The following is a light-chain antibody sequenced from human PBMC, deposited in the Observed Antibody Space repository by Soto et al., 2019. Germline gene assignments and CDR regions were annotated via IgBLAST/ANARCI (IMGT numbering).Light chain of an antibody. CDR2: DDS. Sequence: SYELTQQPSVSVAPGQTARITCGGSKLGSESVHWYRQKPGQAPVLVVYDDSDRPSGIPERFSGSNSGHTATLTINRVEAGYEADYYCQVWDSSDNHVVFGGGTKVTVL. CDR1: KLGSES. CDR3: QVWDSSDNHVV. J-gene: IGLJ3*02. V-gene: IGLV3-21*02.